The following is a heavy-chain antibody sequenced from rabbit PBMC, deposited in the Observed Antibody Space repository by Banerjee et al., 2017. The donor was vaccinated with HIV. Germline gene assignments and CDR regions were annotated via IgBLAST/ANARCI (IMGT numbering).Heavy chain of an antibody. V-gene: IGHV1S45*01. Sequence: QEQLVESGGDLVKPGASLTLTCTASGFSFSSACDMCWVRQAPGKGLEWIACVGISSGITWYASWAKGRFTISKTSSTTVTLQMTSLTAADTATYFCARDNAGSAGFNDYYCFNLWGPGTLVTVS. CDR1: GFSFSSACD. J-gene: IGHJ4*01. CDR3: ARDNAGSAGFNDYYCFNL. CDR2: VGISSGIT. D-gene: IGHD4-2*01.